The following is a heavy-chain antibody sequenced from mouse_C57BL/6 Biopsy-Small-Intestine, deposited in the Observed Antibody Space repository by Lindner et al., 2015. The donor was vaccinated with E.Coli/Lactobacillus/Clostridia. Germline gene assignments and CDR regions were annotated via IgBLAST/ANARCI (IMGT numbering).Heavy chain of an antibody. Sequence: EVQLQESGPSLVRPSQTLSLTCTVTGFSINSDCYWIWIRQFPGNKLEYIGYTFYSGTTYYNPSLESRTYTTRDTSKNQFSLKLSSVTTEDTATYYCARYYYSSTYWYFDVWGTGTTVTVSS. CDR1: GFSINSDCY. J-gene: IGHJ1*03. V-gene: IGHV3-3*01. D-gene: IGHD1-1*01. CDR2: TFYSGTT. CDR3: ARYYYSSTYWYFDV.